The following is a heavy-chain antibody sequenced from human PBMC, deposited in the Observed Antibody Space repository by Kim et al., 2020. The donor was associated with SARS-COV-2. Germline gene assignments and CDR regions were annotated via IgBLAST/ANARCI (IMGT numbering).Heavy chain of an antibody. D-gene: IGHD3-16*01. CDR1: GYTFSDYY. V-gene: IGHV1-2*02. Sequence: ASVKVSCKASGYTFSDYYVHWVRQAPGQGLEWMGWNNPKSGGTKYAEKFQGRVTMARDTPTSTAYMELTSLRSDDTAVYFCARLGTGFGPGPTDYWGQGTLVTVSA. CDR3: ARLGTGFGPGPTDY. J-gene: IGHJ4*02. CDR2: NNPKSGGT.